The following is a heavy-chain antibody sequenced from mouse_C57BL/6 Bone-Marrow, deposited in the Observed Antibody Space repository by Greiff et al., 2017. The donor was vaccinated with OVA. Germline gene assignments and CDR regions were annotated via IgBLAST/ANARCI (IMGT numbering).Heavy chain of an antibody. V-gene: IGHV2-2*01. J-gene: IGHJ3*01. CDR2: IWSGGST. CDR1: GFSLTSYG. Sequence: VQLQQSGPGLVQPSQSLSITCTVSGFSLTSYGVHWVRQSPGKGLEWLGVIWSGGSTAYNAAFISSLSTITDNTKGHVFFKMNSLQADDTAIYYCGRLGRSGAYWGQGTLVTVSA. D-gene: IGHD4-1*01. CDR3: GRLGRSGAY.